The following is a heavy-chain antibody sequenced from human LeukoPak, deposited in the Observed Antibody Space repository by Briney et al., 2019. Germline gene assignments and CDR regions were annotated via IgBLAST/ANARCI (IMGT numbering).Heavy chain of an antibody. Sequence: GGSLRLSCAASGFTFSSYAMHWVRQAPGKGLEWVAVISYDGSNKYYADSGKGRFTISRDNSKNTLYLQMNSLRAEDTAVYYCARGRGGIYFDYWGQGTLVTVSS. J-gene: IGHJ4*02. CDR2: ISYDGSNK. CDR1: GFTFSSYA. V-gene: IGHV3-30-3*01. CDR3: ARGRGGIYFDY.